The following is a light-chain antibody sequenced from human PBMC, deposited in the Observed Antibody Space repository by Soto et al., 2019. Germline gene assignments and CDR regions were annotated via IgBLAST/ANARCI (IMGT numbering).Light chain of an antibody. Sequence: DIVMTQSPLSLSVTPGEPASISCSSSQSLQHTNGYNYLDWYVQKPGQSPQLLIYLVSSRASGVPDRFSGSGSGTDFTLKISRVEADDVGVYYCMQALQTPPTFGQGTKVEIK. J-gene: IGKJ1*01. V-gene: IGKV2-28*01. CDR3: MQALQTPPT. CDR1: QSLQHTNGYNY. CDR2: LVS.